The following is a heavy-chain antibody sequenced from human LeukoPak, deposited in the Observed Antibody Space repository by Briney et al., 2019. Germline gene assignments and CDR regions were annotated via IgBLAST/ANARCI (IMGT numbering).Heavy chain of an antibody. J-gene: IGHJ6*02. CDR3: ARDRGGSGSYSHYYYYYGMDV. CDR1: GGSISSYY. Sequence: SQTLSLTCTVSGGSISSYYWSWIRQPPGKGLEWIGYIYYSGSTNYNPSLKSRVTVSVDTSKNQFSLKLSSVTAADTAVYYCARDRGGSGSYSHYYYYYGMDVWGQGTTVTVSS. D-gene: IGHD3-10*01. CDR2: IYYSGST. V-gene: IGHV4-59*01.